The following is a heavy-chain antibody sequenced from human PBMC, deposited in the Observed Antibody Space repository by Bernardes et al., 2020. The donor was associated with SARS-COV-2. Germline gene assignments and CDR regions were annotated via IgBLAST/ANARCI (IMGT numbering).Heavy chain of an antibody. D-gene: IGHD3-16*02. CDR3: ARPHAPYQVLYSFFDP. Sequence: ASVKVSCKASGYTFVGYFLHWVRQAPGQGLEWMGWINTKNGDTYYAQNFQGRVTMTRDSSISTAYLEVSGLRSDDTAVYYCARPHAPYQVLYSFFDPWGQGTLVTVSS. J-gene: IGHJ5*02. V-gene: IGHV1-2*02. CDR1: GYTFVGYF. CDR2: INTKNGDT.